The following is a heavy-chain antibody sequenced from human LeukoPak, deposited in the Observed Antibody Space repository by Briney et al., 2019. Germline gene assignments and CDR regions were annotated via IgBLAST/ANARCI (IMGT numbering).Heavy chain of an antibody. Sequence: SVKASCKASGGTFSSYAISWVRQAPGQGLEWMGGIIPIFGTANYAQKFQGRVTITADESTSTAYMELSSLRSEDTAVYYCARSGGKQWPNDYWGQGTLVTVSS. CDR3: ARSGGKQWPNDY. J-gene: IGHJ4*02. CDR2: IIPIFGTA. CDR1: GGTFSSYA. V-gene: IGHV1-69*13. D-gene: IGHD6-19*01.